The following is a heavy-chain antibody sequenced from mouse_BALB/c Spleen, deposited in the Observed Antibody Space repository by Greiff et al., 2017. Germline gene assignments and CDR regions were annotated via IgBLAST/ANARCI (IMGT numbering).Heavy chain of an antibody. J-gene: IGHJ4*01. CDR2: IYPGDGDT. V-gene: IGHV1-82*01. D-gene: IGHD1-1*01. CDR1: GYAFSSSW. CDR3: ARSRVVAPYYAMDY. Sequence: VQLQQSGPELVKPGASVKISCKASGYAFSSSWMNWVKQRPGQGLEWIGRIYPGDGDTNYNGKFKGKATLTADKSSSTAYMQLSSLTSVDSAVYFCARSRVVAPYYAMDYWGQGTSVTVSS.